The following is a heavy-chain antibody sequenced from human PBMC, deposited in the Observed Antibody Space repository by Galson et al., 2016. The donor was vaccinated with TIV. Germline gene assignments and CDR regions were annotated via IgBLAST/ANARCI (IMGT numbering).Heavy chain of an antibody. Sequence: TLSLTCTVSGASITSGGNYWSWIRQHPGKGLEWIGYIYYRGSTYYNPSLKSRVTISIDTSRNQFSLKLSSVTAADTAIYYCARDVTLDYWGQGTLVTASS. J-gene: IGHJ4*02. D-gene: IGHD4-23*01. CDR3: ARDVTLDY. CDR2: IYYRGST. V-gene: IGHV4-31*03. CDR1: GASITSGGNY.